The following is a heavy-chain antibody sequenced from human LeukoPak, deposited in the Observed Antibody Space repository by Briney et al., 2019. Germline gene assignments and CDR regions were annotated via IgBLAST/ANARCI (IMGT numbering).Heavy chain of an antibody. CDR2: IYTSGST. J-gene: IGHJ4*02. CDR1: GGSISSGSYY. D-gene: IGHD4-17*01. V-gene: IGHV4-61*02. Sequence: PSETLSLTCTVSGGSISSGSYYWSWIRQPAGTGLEWIGRIYTSGSTNYNPSLKGRVTISVDTSKNQFSLKLSSVTAADTAVYYCARHDYGDYNDYWGQGTLVTVSS. CDR3: ARHDYGDYNDY.